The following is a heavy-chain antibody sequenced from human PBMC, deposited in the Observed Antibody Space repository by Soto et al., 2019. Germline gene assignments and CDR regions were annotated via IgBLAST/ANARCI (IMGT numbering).Heavy chain of an antibody. D-gene: IGHD4-17*01. Sequence: QVPLVQSGAEVKKPGASVKVSCKASGYTFTSYAMHWVRQAPGQRLEWMGWTNAGNGNTKYSQKFQGRVTITRDTSASTAYMELSSLRSEDTAVYYCARVDSYDDFHAFDIWGQGTMVTVSS. CDR3: ARVDSYDDFHAFDI. V-gene: IGHV1-3*01. J-gene: IGHJ3*02. CDR1: GYTFTSYA. CDR2: TNAGNGNT.